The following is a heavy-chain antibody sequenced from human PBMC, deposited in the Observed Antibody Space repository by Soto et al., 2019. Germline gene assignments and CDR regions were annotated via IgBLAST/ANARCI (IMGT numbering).Heavy chain of an antibody. CDR3: ARPIEGGWYDYYYGMDV. CDR1: GGTFSSYS. Sequence: SVKVSCKASGGTFSSYSISWVRQAPGQGLEWMGGIIPIFGTANYAQKFQGRVTITADESTSTAYMELSSLRSEDTAVYYCARPIEGGWYDYYYGMDVWGQGTTVTVSS. CDR2: IIPIFGTA. D-gene: IGHD6-19*01. V-gene: IGHV1-69*13. J-gene: IGHJ6*02.